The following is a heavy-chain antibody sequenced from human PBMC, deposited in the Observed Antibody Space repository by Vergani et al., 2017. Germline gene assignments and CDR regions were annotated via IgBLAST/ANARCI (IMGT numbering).Heavy chain of an antibody. D-gene: IGHD4-23*01. CDR2: INSDGSST. Sequence: EVQLVESGGGLVQPGGSLRLSCAASGFTFSSYWMHWVRQAPGKGLVWVSRINSDGSSTSYADSVKGRFTISRDNAKHTLYLHMNSLRAEDTAVYYCARDTTGVTLLGYYYYYGMDVWGQGTTVTVSS. CDR1: GFTFSSYW. V-gene: IGHV3-74*01. J-gene: IGHJ6*02. CDR3: ARDTTGVTLLGYYYYYGMDV.